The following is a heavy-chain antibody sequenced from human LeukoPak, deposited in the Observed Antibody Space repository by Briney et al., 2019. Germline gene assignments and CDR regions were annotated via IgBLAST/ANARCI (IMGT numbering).Heavy chain of an antibody. CDR2: INPSGGST. D-gene: IGHD6-13*01. Sequence: ASVKVSCKASGYTFTSYYMHRVRQAPGQGLEWMGIINPSGGSTSYAQKFQGRVTMTRDMSTSTVYMELSSLRSEDTAVYYCARGGGYISMLGNYYFDYWGQGTLVTVSS. V-gene: IGHV1-46*01. CDR1: GYTFTSYY. CDR3: ARGGGYISMLGNYYFDY. J-gene: IGHJ4*02.